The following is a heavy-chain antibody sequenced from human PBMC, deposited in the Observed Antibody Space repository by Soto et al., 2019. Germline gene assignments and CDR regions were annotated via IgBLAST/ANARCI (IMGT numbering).Heavy chain of an antibody. CDR3: AKGEEGYSYGFLDY. D-gene: IGHD5-18*01. CDR1: GFTFSSYA. Sequence: GGSLRLSCAASGFTFSSYAMSWVRQAPGKGLEWVSAISGSGGSTYYADSVKGRFTISRDNSKNTLYLQMNSLRAKDTAVYYCAKGEEGYSYGFLDYWGQGTLVTVSS. V-gene: IGHV3-23*01. J-gene: IGHJ4*02. CDR2: ISGSGGST.